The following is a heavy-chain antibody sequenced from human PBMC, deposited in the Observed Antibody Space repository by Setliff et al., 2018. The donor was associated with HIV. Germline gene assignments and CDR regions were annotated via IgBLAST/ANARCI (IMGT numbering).Heavy chain of an antibody. D-gene: IGHD3-3*01. Sequence: LSLTCTVSGGSISSHYWSWIRQPPGKGLEWIGHIYTSGSTNYNPSLKSRVTMSVGTSKNQFSLKLSSVTAAGTAVYYCARCYYNFWSGYPLDYMDVWGKGTTVTVSS. CDR2: IYTSGST. J-gene: IGHJ6*03. V-gene: IGHV4-4*08. CDR3: ARCYYNFWSGYPLDYMDV. CDR1: GGSISSHY.